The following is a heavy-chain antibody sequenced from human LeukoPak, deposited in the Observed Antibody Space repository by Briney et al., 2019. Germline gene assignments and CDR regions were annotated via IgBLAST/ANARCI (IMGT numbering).Heavy chain of an antibody. V-gene: IGHV4-59*01. Sequence: TPSETLSLTCTVSGGPITTYYWSWIRQPPGKGLEWIGYISYSGSTNHNPSLKSRVTISADTSKNQFSLQLNSVTAADTAVYYCARAFLYCSSTSCPGDWFDPWGQGTLVTVSS. CDR3: ARAFLYCSSTSCPGDWFDP. D-gene: IGHD2-2*01. CDR2: ISYSGST. J-gene: IGHJ5*02. CDR1: GGPITTYY.